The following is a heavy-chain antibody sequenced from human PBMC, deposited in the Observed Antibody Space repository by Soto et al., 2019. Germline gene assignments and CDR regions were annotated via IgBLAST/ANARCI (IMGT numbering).Heavy chain of an antibody. V-gene: IGHV3-23*01. CDR3: AKATGMVRGVIIPFDP. D-gene: IGHD3-10*01. J-gene: IGHJ5*02. CDR2: ISGSGAST. CDR1: GFTFSSYA. Sequence: EVQLLESGGGLVQPGGSLRLSCAASGFTFSSYAMSWVRQAPGKGLEWVSAISGSGASTYYADSVKGRFTISRDDAKNTLYLQMNSLRAEDTAVYYCAKATGMVRGVIIPFDPWGQGTLVTVSS.